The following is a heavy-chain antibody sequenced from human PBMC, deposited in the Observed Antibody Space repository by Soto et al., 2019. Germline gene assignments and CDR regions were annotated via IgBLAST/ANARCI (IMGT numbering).Heavy chain of an antibody. D-gene: IGHD3-9*01. Sequence: HVQLVQSGGEVKKPGASVKVSCKASGYTFTSHGISWVRQAPGQGLEWMGWISTYNGKTDYAQKFQGRGTMTADTRTSTGYMELRSLRSDDKAVDYCARLLTEGVTYREDAFDIWGQGTKVTVSS. CDR2: ISTYNGKT. V-gene: IGHV1-18*01. CDR3: ARLLTEGVTYREDAFDI. CDR1: GYTFTSHG. J-gene: IGHJ3*02.